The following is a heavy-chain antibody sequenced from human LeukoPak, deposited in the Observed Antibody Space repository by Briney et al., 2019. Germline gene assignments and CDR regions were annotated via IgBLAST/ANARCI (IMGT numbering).Heavy chain of an antibody. CDR3: ARRSTMSYHAIDV. D-gene: IGHD5/OR15-5a*01. CDR1: GFTFNIYE. Sequence: TGGSLRLSCAASGFTFNIYEMNWVRQAPAKGLEWISYITDGGSAVYYADSVKGRFTVSRDNARNSLFLQVNSLRAEDTATYYCARRSTMSYHAIDVWGQGTMVTVSS. J-gene: IGHJ6*02. CDR2: ITDGGSAV. V-gene: IGHV3-48*03.